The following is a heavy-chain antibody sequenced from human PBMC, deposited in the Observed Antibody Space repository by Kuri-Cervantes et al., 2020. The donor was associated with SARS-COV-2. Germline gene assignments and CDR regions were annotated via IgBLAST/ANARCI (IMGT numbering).Heavy chain of an antibody. CDR1: GFTFSSYA. Sequence: GGSLRLSCAASGFTFSSYAMSWVRQAPGKGLEWVSAISSNGGSTYYANSVKGRFTISRDNSKNTLYLQMNSLRAKDTAVYYCAKDHSSTWLHFAYGADVWGQGTTVTVSS. V-gene: IGHV3-23*01. CDR2: ISSNGGST. CDR3: AKDHSSTWLHFAYGADV. D-gene: IGHD6-13*01. J-gene: IGHJ6*02.